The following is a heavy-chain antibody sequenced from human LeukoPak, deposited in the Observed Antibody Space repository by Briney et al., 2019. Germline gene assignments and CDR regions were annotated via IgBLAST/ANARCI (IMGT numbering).Heavy chain of an antibody. Sequence: SETLSLTCTVSGGSISSYYWSWIRQPPGKGLEWIGYIYYGGSTIYNPSLKSRVTISVDTSKNQFSLKLSSVTAADTAVYYCARGLRWYEGGWFDPWGQGTLVTVSS. V-gene: IGHV4-59*08. CDR1: GGSISSYY. CDR2: IYYGGST. CDR3: ARGLRWYEGGWFDP. J-gene: IGHJ5*02. D-gene: IGHD4-23*01.